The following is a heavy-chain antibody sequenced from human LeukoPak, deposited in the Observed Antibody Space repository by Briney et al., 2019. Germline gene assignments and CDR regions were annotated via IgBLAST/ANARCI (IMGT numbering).Heavy chain of an antibody. J-gene: IGHJ3*02. CDR3: ASHNEEETGATRNALDI. D-gene: IGHD1-26*01. CDR2: IYYSGST. V-gene: IGHV4-39*01. CDR1: GGSISSSSYY. Sequence: SETLSLTCTVSGGSISSSSYYWGWIRQPPGKGLEWIGSIYYSGSTHYNPSLKTRVTISVDTSKKQFSLKLSSVTAADTAVYYCASHNEEETGATRNALDIWGQGTMVTVSS.